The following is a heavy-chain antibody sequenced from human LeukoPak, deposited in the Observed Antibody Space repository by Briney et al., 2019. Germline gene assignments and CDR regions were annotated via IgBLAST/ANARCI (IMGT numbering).Heavy chain of an antibody. CDR3: ARDHRYAIDN. D-gene: IGHD5-12*01. CDR2: VGISSGNT. CDR1: GFTFIDYS. J-gene: IGHJ4*02. Sequence: GGSLRLSCAATGFTFIDYSMNWVRQAPGKGLEWISYVGISSGNTKYADSVKGRFTISGDSAKNSVFLQMNSLRVEDTAVYYCARDHRYAIDNWGQGTLVTVSS. V-gene: IGHV3-48*04.